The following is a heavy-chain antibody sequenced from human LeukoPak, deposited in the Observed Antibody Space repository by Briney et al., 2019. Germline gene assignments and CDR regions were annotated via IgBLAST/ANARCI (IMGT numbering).Heavy chain of an antibody. CDR3: ASRPCAVPAARDAFDI. CDR1: GGSISNSNYY. V-gene: IGHV4-39*01. D-gene: IGHD2-2*01. Sequence: SETLSLTCTVSGGSISNSNYYWIWIRQPPGKGLEWIGSVYYSGSTYYNPSLKSRVTISVDTSKNQFSLKLSSVTAADTAVYYCASRPCAVPAARDAFDIWGQGTMVTVSS. CDR2: VYYSGST. J-gene: IGHJ3*02.